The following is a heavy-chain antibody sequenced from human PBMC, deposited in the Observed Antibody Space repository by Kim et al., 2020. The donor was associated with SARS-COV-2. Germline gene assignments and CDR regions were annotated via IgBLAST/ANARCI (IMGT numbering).Heavy chain of an antibody. CDR1: GYTFTTYL. CDR2: ISVDTGHT. Sequence: ASVKVSCKASGYTFTTYLIHWVRQPPGQGLEWMGWISVDTGHTTYSQNFQGRVTFTIDTSASTVYMELSSLRSEDTAVYYCARAYSWSYSDYWGQGTLVTVSS. J-gene: IGHJ4*02. V-gene: IGHV1-3*01. CDR3: ARAYSWSYSDY. D-gene: IGHD1-26*01.